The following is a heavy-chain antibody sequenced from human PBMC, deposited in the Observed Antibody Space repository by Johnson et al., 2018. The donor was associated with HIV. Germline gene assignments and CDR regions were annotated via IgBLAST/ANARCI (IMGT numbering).Heavy chain of an antibody. Sequence: VQVVESGGGVVQPGGSLRLSCAASGFTFSSYWMSWVRQAPGKGLEWVANIKQDGSEKYYADSVKGRFTISRDNAKNSLYLQMNSLRAEDTAVYYCARAIAVAEGDAFDIWGQGTMVTVSS. CDR2: IKQDGSEK. CDR1: GFTFSSYW. D-gene: IGHD6-19*01. CDR3: ARAIAVAEGDAFDI. J-gene: IGHJ3*02. V-gene: IGHV3-7*01.